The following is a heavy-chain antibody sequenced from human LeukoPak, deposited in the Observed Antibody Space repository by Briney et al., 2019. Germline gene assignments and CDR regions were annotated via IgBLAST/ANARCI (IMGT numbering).Heavy chain of an antibody. V-gene: IGHV1-8*03. Sequence: ASVKVSCKASGYTFTSYDINWVRQAPGQGLEWMGWMNPNNGNTGYAQKFQGRVTITRNASISTAYMELSGLRSEDTAVYYCAREVYYDSSGYYNWGQGTLVTVSS. CDR1: GYTFTSYD. CDR3: AREVYYDSSGYYN. D-gene: IGHD3-22*01. CDR2: MNPNNGNT. J-gene: IGHJ4*02.